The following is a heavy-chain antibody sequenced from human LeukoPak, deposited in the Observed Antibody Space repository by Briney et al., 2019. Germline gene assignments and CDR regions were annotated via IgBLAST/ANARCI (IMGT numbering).Heavy chain of an antibody. D-gene: IGHD3-16*01. CDR1: GFTFSGYW. CDR2: IKQDGSEK. J-gene: IGHJ5*02. CDR3: ARDLGRYDYGPLGS. Sequence: GGSLRLSCAASGFTFSGYWMSWVRQAPGKGLEWVANIKQDGSEKYYVDSVKGRFTISRDNAKNSLYLQMNSLRAEDTAVYYCARDLGRYDYGPLGSWGQGTLVTVSS. V-gene: IGHV3-7*01.